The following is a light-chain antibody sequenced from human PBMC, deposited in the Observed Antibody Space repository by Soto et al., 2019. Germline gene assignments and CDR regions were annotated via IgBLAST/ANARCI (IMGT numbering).Light chain of an antibody. CDR1: SSDVGGYNY. V-gene: IGLV2-14*01. CDR3: TSYTSSISRL. CDR2: EVS. Sequence: QSVLTQPASVSGSPGQSITISCTGTSSDVGGYNYVSWYQQHPGKAPKLIIYEVSNRPSGVSNRFSGSKSGNTASLTISGLQAEDVADYYCTSYTSSISRLFGGGTQLTVL. J-gene: IGLJ2*01.